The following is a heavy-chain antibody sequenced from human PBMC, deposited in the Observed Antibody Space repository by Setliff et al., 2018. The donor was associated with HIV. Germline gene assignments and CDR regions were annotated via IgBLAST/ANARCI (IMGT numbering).Heavy chain of an antibody. CDR2: INAGKGNT. CDR3: ARTDYGGNSGGNYFDY. J-gene: IGHJ4*02. CDR1: GYTFTSYA. V-gene: IGHV1-3*01. D-gene: IGHD4-17*01. Sequence: ASVKVSCKASGYTFTSYAMHWVRQAPGQRLEWMGWINAGKGNTKYSQKFQGRVTMTTDTATSTAYMEVRRLRSDDTAVYYCARTDYGGNSGGNYFDYWGQGSLVTVSS.